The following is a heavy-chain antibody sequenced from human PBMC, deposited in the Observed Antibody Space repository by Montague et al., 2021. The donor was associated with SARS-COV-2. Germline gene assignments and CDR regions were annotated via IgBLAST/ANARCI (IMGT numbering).Heavy chain of an antibody. Sequence: PALVKPTQTLTLTCTFSGFSLSTSEMCVSWIRQPPGKALEWLALIVWDDDKYYSTSLKTRLTISKDTSKNQVVLTMTNMDPVDTATYYCARDILTGYLYGMDVWGQGTTVTVSS. CDR2: IVWDDDK. CDR3: ARDILTGYLYGMDV. J-gene: IGHJ6*02. CDR1: GFSLSTSEMC. D-gene: IGHD3-9*01. V-gene: IGHV2-70*01.